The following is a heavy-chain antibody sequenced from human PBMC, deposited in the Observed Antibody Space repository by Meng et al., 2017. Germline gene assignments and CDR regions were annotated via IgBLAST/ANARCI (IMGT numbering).Heavy chain of an antibody. CDR1: GCSLSSSNW. Sequence: HEPGPGLVKPSGTLSLPCAVSGCSLSSSNWWSWVRQPPGKGLEWIGEIYHSGSTNYNPSLKSRVTISVDKSKNQFSLKLSSVTAADTAVYYCARDRGAVAGTNFDYWGQGTLVTVSS. V-gene: IGHV4-4*02. J-gene: IGHJ4*02. D-gene: IGHD6-19*01. CDR3: ARDRGAVAGTNFDY. CDR2: IYHSGST.